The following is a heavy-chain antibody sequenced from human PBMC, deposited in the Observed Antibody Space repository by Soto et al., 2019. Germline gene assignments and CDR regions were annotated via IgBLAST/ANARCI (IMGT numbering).Heavy chain of an antibody. CDR2: INHSGST. D-gene: IGHD1-20*01. Sequence: SETLSLTCAVYGGCFSGYYWSWIRQPPGKGLEWIGEINHSGSTNYNPSLKSRVTISVDTSKNQFSLKLSSVTAADTAVYYCASRPSINRYYYMDVWGKGTTVTVSS. V-gene: IGHV4-34*01. CDR1: GGCFSGYY. CDR3: ASRPSINRYYYMDV. J-gene: IGHJ6*03.